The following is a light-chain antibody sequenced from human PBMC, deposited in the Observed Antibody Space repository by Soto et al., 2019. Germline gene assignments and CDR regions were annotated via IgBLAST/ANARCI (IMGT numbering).Light chain of an antibody. J-gene: IGLJ2*01. CDR3: SSYAGSNNV. Sequence: QSALTQPPSASGSPGQSVTISCTGTSGDVGGYDYVSWYQQHPGKAPKLMIYEVNKRPSGVPDRFSGSKSGNTASLTVSGLQAEDEADYYCSSYAGSNNVFGGGTKVTVL. CDR2: EVN. CDR1: SGDVGGYDY. V-gene: IGLV2-8*01.